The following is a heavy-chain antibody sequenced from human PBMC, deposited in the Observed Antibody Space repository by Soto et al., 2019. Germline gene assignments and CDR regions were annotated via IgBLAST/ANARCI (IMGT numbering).Heavy chain of an antibody. Sequence: GGSLRLSCAASGFTFSSYAMHWVRQAPGKGLEWVAVISYDGSNKYYADSVKGRFTISRDNSKNTLYLQMNSLRAEDTAVYYCARDQGIAVADYYFDYWGQGTLVTVSS. V-gene: IGHV3-30-3*01. CDR1: GFTFSSYA. J-gene: IGHJ4*02. CDR3: ARDQGIAVADYYFDY. CDR2: ISYDGSNK. D-gene: IGHD6-19*01.